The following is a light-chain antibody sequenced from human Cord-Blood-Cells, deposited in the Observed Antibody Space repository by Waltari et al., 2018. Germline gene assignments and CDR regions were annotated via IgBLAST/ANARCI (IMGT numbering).Light chain of an antibody. CDR1: SSNIGSNT. Sequence: QSVLTQPPSASGTPGQRVTISCSGSSSNIGSNTVNWYQQRPGTAPKLLIYSNHHRPSGVPDRFSGSKSGTSASLAISGLQSEDEADYYCAAWDDSLNGLNWVFGGGTKLTVL. V-gene: IGLV1-44*01. CDR2: SNH. J-gene: IGLJ3*02. CDR3: AAWDDSLNGLNWV.